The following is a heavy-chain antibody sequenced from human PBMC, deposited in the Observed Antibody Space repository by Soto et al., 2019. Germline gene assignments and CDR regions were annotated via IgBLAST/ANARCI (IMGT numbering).Heavy chain of an antibody. CDR2: IYPGDSNT. CDR1: GYTFTNYW. V-gene: IGHV5-51*01. J-gene: IGHJ6*02. D-gene: IGHD6-13*01. CDR3: ARHLGSTGYYSGMDV. Sequence: PGESLKISCKGSGYTFTNYWIDWVRQMPGKGLEWMGIIYPGDSNTKYSPSFQGQVTISADKSTSIVFLQWSTLKASDTAMYYCARHLGSTGYYSGMDVWGQGTTVTVSS.